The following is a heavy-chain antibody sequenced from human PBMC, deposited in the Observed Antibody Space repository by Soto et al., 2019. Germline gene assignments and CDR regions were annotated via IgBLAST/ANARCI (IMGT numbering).Heavy chain of an antibody. CDR1: GGSIRSSDYS. CDR3: ARHRRGYNSYCYYGMDV. J-gene: IGHJ6*02. CDR2: IFYSGNT. Sequence: SETLSLTCSVSGGSIRSSDYSWGWIRQSPGKGLELIANIFYSGNTYYNPSLKSRVAISVDTSKNQLSLKLMSVTAADTALYYCARHRRGYNSYCYYGMDVWGQGTAVTVSS. D-gene: IGHD1-1*01. V-gene: IGHV4-39*01.